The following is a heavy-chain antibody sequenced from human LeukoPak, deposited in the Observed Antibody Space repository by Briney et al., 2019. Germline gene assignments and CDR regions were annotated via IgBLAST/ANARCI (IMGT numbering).Heavy chain of an antibody. D-gene: IGHD4/OR15-4a*01. Sequence: PGGSLRLSCAASGFTFISHCMTWVRQAPGKGLEWVSSISISSSYIYYADSVKGRFTISRDNRKNPIYLQMNSLRAEDTAVYYCARDEYGRSSRDGAFDMWGQGTMVTVSS. CDR1: GFTFISHC. CDR3: ARDEYGRSSRDGAFDM. V-gene: IGHV3-21*01. CDR2: ISISSSYI. J-gene: IGHJ3*02.